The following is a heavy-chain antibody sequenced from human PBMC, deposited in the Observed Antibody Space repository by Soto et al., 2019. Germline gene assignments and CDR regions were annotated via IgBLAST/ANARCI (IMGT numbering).Heavy chain of an antibody. CDR2: ISAHNGKT. V-gene: IGHV1-18*01. CDR1: GYGFTTYG. J-gene: IGHJ4*02. Sequence: QVHLVQSGAEVKKPGASVKVSCKGSGYGFTTYGITWVRQAPGHGLEWMAWISAHNGKTNNAQKLQGRVTVTRDTATNTAYMELRSLGSVDTAVYYCARGRYGDYWGQGALVTVSS. CDR3: ARGRYGDY. D-gene: IGHD1-1*01.